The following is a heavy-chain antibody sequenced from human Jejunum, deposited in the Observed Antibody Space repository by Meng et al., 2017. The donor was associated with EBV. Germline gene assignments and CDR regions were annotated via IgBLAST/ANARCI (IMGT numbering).Heavy chain of an antibody. Sequence: EVQLTQSGAEVKKPGATVKISCKVSGYIFSDYYIHWVRQAPGEGLEWMGLVDPQDDETLYAEKFQGRVTITADTSPDTAYMELSSLRSEDTAIYYCALVLRARFNYFDPWGQGTLVTVSS. V-gene: IGHV1-69-2*01. CDR2: VDPQDDET. CDR3: ALVLRARFNYFDP. D-gene: IGHD4/OR15-4a*01. CDR1: GYIFSDYY. J-gene: IGHJ5*02.